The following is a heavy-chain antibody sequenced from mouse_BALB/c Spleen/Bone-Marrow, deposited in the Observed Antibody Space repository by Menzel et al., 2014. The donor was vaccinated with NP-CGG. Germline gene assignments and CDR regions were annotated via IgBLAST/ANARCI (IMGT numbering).Heavy chain of an antibody. Sequence: EVQGVESGAEIVKPGASVKSSCTTSGFNIEDSYIYWMKQRPEQGLEWIGRIDPANGNTKYDPNFQGKATITVDTSSAPAYLQLSSLTAEDTGVYYCARNYGSSLDYWGQGTTLTVSS. CDR3: ARNYGSSLDY. CDR2: IDPANGNT. V-gene: IGHV14-3*02. CDR1: GFNIEDSY. J-gene: IGHJ2*01. D-gene: IGHD1-1*01.